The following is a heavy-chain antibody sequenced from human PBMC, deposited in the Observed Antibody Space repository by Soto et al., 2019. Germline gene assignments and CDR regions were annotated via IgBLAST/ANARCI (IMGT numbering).Heavy chain of an antibody. J-gene: IGHJ5*02. Sequence: SVKVSCKASGGTFSSYAISWVRQAPGQGLEWMGGIIPIFGTANYAQKFQGRVTITADESTSTAYMELSSLRSEDTAVYYCARGLPQRDIVVVPAVNNWFDPWGQGTLVTVSS. CDR2: IIPIFGTA. CDR3: ARGLPQRDIVVVPAVNNWFDP. D-gene: IGHD2-2*01. CDR1: GGTFSSYA. V-gene: IGHV1-69*13.